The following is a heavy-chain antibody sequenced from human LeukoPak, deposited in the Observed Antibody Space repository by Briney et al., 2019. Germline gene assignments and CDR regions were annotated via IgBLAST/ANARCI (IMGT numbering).Heavy chain of an antibody. CDR1: GFTFSSYW. D-gene: IGHD2-2*01. Sequence: PGGSLRLSCAASGFTFSSYWMSWVRQAPGTRLECVANIKQDGSEKYYVDSVKGRFTISRDNAKNSLYLQMNSLRAEDTAVYYCARDPGYCSSTSCYPNFDYWGQGTLVTVSS. J-gene: IGHJ4*02. V-gene: IGHV3-7*01. CDR2: IKQDGSEK. CDR3: ARDPGYCSSTSCYPNFDY.